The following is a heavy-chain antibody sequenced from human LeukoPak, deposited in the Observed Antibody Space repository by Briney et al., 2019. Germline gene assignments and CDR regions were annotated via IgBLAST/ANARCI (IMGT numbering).Heavy chain of an antibody. V-gene: IGHV4-39*07. CDR2: IYTSGST. CDR1: GGSISSSSYY. CDR3: ARDTVAYYYYYMDV. D-gene: IGHD4-23*01. J-gene: IGHJ6*03. Sequence: PSETLSLTCTVSGGSISSSSYYWGWIRQPPGKGLEWIGSIYTSGSTNYNPSLKSRVTMSVDTSKNQFSLKLSSVTAADTAVYYCARDTVAYYYYYMDVWGKGTTVAISS.